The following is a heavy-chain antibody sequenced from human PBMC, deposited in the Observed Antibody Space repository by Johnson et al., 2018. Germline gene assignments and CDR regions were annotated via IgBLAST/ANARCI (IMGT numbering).Heavy chain of an antibody. CDR1: GFTFSDHY. Sequence: VQLGESGGGLVQHRGSLGLSCAASGFTFSDHYMEWVRQAPGKGLEWVGRTRDKSNSYTTDYAASGKGRFTNSSDDSKNSLYLQMKSLKTEDTAVYYCVSASGITYPYFQHWGQGTLVTVSS. CDR2: TRDKSNSYTT. CDR3: VSASGITYPYFQH. V-gene: IGHV3-72*01. D-gene: IGHD3-10*01. J-gene: IGHJ1*01.